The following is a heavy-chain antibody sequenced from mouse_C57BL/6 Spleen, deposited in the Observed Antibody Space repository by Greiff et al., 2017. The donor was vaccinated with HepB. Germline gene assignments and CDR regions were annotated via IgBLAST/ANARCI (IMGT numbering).Heavy chain of an antibody. J-gene: IGHJ3*01. V-gene: IGHV3-6*01. CDR3: ARDYPPAY. CDR2: ISYDGSN. Sequence: DVKLQESGPGLVKPSQSMSLTCSVTGYSITSGYYWNWIRQFPGNKLEWMGYISYDGSNNYNPSLKNRISITRDTSKNQFFLKLNSVTTEDTATYYCARDYPPAYWGQGTLVTVSA. CDR1: GYSITSGYY.